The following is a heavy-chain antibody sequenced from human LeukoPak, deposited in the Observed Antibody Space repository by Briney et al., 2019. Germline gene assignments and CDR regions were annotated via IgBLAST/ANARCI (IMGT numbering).Heavy chain of an antibody. D-gene: IGHD2-21*02. J-gene: IGHJ4*02. CDR3: ARGSYCGGDCYKFDY. CDR1: GFTFSSYW. CDR2: IKQDGSEK. Sequence: GGSLRLSCAASGFTFSSYWMSWVRQAPGKGLEWVANIKQDGSEKYYVDSVKGRFTISRDNAKNSLYLQMNSLRAEDTAVYYCARGSYCGGDCYKFDYWGQGTLVTVSS. V-gene: IGHV3-7*01.